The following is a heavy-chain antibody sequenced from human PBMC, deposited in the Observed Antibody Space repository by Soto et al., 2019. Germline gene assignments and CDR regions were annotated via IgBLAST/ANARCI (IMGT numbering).Heavy chain of an antibody. CDR3: ARGSRGGVWAAADY. Sequence: QVQLVESGGGVVQPGRSLRLSCAASGFTFSSYAMHWVHQAPGKGLEWVAVISYDGSNKYYADSVKGRFTISRDNSKNTLYLQMNSLRAEDTAVYYCARGSRGGVWAAADYWGQGTLVTVSS. CDR2: ISYDGSNK. J-gene: IGHJ4*02. V-gene: IGHV3-30-3*01. CDR1: GFTFSSYA. D-gene: IGHD2-2*01.